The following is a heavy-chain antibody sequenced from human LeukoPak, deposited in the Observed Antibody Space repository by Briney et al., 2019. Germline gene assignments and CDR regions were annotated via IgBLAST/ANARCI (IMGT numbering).Heavy chain of an antibody. CDR3: ATLRAVAATRAFDY. CDR1: GYSFTSYW. V-gene: IGHV5-51*01. Sequence: GESLKIPCKGSGYSFTSYWISWVRQMPGKGLEWMGIIYPGDSDTRYSPSFQGQVTISADKSISTTYLQWSSLKASDTAMYYCATLRAVAATRAFDYWGQGTLVTVSS. D-gene: IGHD6-19*01. CDR2: IYPGDSDT. J-gene: IGHJ4*02.